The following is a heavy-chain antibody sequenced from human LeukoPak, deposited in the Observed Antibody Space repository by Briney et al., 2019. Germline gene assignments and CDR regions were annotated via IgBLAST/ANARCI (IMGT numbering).Heavy chain of an antibody. CDR3: ARIYGGNSDSYFDY. CDR1: GGTFSSYA. Sequence: SVKVSCKASGGTFSSYAISWVRQAPGQGLEWMGGIIPIFGTANYAQKFQGRVTITADESTSTAYMELSSLRSEDTAVYYCARIYGGNSDSYFDYWGQGALVTVSS. D-gene: IGHD4-23*01. V-gene: IGHV1-69*13. CDR2: IIPIFGTA. J-gene: IGHJ4*02.